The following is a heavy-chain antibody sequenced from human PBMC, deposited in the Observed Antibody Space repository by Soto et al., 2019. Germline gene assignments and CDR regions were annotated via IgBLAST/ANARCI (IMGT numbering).Heavy chain of an antibody. CDR2: INHSGST. CDR1: GVSFSGYY. D-gene: IGHD7-27*01. V-gene: IGHV4-34*01. J-gene: IGHJ4*02. Sequence: QVQLQQWGAGLLKPSETLSLTCAVYGVSFSGYYWNWIRQPPGKGLEWIGEINHSGSTNYNPSLKSRVTISVDTSKNQFSLKLSSVTAADTAVYYCARGWGKIFDYWGQGALVTVSS. CDR3: ARGWGKIFDY.